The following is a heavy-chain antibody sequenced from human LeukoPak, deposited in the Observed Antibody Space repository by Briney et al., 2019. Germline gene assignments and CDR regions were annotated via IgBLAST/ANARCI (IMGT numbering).Heavy chain of an antibody. D-gene: IGHD6-19*01. V-gene: IGHV4-4*09. Sequence: SETLSLTCTVSVGSISGYYWSWIRQPPGKGLEWIGYIYSSGSTTYNSSLKSRVTISVDTSKNQFSLKLSSVTAADTAVYYCARRAVAENYFDYCGQGTLVTVSS. CDR1: VGSISGYY. CDR2: IYSSGST. CDR3: ARRAVAENYFDY. J-gene: IGHJ4*02.